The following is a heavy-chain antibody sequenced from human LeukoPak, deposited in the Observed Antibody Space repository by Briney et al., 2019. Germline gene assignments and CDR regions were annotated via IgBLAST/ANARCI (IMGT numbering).Heavy chain of an antibody. CDR3: ASRTAAGFVPY. V-gene: IGHV4-59*08. D-gene: IGHD6-13*01. CDR1: GGSISSYY. Sequence: TSETLSLTCTVSGGSISSYYRSWIRQPPGKGLEWIGYIYYSGSTNYNPSLKSRVTISIDTSKNQFSLKLTSVTAADTAVYYCASRTAAGFVPYWGQGALVAVSS. CDR2: IYYSGST. J-gene: IGHJ4*02.